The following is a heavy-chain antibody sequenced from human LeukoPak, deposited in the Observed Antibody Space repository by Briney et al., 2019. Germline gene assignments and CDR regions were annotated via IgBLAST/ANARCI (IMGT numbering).Heavy chain of an antibody. CDR2: INHSGST. CDR1: GGSFSGYY. D-gene: IGHD5-24*01. V-gene: IGHV4-34*01. J-gene: IGHJ6*03. CDR3: ARGVRLHNDYYYMDV. Sequence: SETLSLTCAVYGGSFSGYYWSWIRQPPGKGLEWIGEINHSGSTNYNPSLKSRVTISVDTSKNQFSLKLSSVTAADTAVYYCARGVRLHNDYYYMDVWGKGTTVTVSS.